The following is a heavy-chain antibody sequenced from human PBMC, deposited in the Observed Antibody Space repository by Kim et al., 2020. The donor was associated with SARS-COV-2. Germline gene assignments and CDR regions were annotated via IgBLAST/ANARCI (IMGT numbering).Heavy chain of an antibody. V-gene: IGHV4-31*03. D-gene: IGHD2-15*01. CDR3: ARALYGGTTWGWFDP. CDR1: GGSISSGGYY. J-gene: IGHJ5*02. Sequence: SETLSLTCTVSGGSISSGGYYWSWIRQHPGKGLEWIGYIYYSGSTYYNPSLKSRVTISVDTSKNQFSLKLSSVTAADTAVYYCARALYGGTTWGWFDPWGQGTLVTVSS. CDR2: IYYSGST.